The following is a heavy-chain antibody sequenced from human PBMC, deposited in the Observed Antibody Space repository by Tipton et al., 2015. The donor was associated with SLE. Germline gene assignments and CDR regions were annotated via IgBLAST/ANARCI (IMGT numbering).Heavy chain of an antibody. CDR3: AVGYCSGGSCYSGGWFDP. V-gene: IGHV4-34*01. Sequence: NPSLKSRVTISVDTSKKQVSLNLSPVTAADTAVYYCAVGYCSGGSCYSGGWFDPWGQGTLVTVSS. D-gene: IGHD2-15*01. J-gene: IGHJ5*02.